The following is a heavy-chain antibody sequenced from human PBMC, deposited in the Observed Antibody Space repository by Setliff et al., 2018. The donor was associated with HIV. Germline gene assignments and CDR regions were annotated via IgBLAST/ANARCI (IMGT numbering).Heavy chain of an antibody. V-gene: IGHV4-59*11. J-gene: IGHJ3*01. D-gene: IGHD1-1*01. CDR1: GATIHYHY. CDR3: TRGPGGTVPKPLEAFDV. Sequence: PSETLSLTCSISGATIHYHYWSWLRQPPGKGRELIGYVAYSGDTEYNPSLQIRATISRDPSKSQVSLNLNSATAADTAVYYCTRGPGGTVPKPLEAFDVWGRGAVVTVSS. CDR2: VAYSGDT.